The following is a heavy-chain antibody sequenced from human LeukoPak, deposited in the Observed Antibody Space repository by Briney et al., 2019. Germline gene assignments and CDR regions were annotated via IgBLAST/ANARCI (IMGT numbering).Heavy chain of an antibody. J-gene: IGHJ6*03. CDR3: TTDFWSGYAYYYYMDV. CDR1: GFTFSNAW. Sequence: GGSLRLSCAASGFTFSNAWMGWVRQAPGKGLEWVGRIKSKTDGGTTDYAAPVKGRFTISRDDSKNTLYLQMNSLKTEDTAVYYCTTDFWSGYAYYYYMDVWGKGTTVTVSS. CDR2: IKSKTDGGTT. V-gene: IGHV3-15*01. D-gene: IGHD3-3*01.